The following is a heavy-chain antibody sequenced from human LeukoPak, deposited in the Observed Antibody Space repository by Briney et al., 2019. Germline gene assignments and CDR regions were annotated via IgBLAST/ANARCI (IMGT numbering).Heavy chain of an antibody. J-gene: IGHJ4*01. Sequence: GGSLRLSCAASGFIFSSYAMSWVRQAPARGLEYVSSIRNNGGSTYYGDSVKGRFTISRDNSKNTLYLQMKSLRAEDTAVYFCAKPRWDTRPRYFEYWGDDPLVPVSS. CDR1: GFIFSSYA. CDR2: IRNNGGST. V-gene: IGHV3-23*01. D-gene: IGHD5-18*01. CDR3: AKPRWDTRPRYFEY.